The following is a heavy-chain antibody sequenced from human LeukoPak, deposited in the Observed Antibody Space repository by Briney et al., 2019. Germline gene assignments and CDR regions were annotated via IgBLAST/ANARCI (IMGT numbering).Heavy chain of an antibody. Sequence: GGSLRLSCAASGFTFSSYWMSWVRQAPGKGLEWVGRIKSKTDGGTTDYAEPVKGRFTVSRDDSKNTLFLEMNSLKTEDTAVYYCTASHYYGSGTPTFDYWGQGTLVTVSS. J-gene: IGHJ4*02. D-gene: IGHD3-10*01. CDR2: IKSKTDGGTT. CDR1: GFTFSSYW. CDR3: TASHYYGSGTPTFDY. V-gene: IGHV3-15*01.